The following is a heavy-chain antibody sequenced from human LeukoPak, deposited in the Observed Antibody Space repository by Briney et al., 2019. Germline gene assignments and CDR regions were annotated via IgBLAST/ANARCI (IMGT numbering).Heavy chain of an antibody. CDR3: ARGGYCSGGSCYSGWLDY. D-gene: IGHD2-15*01. J-gene: IGHJ4*02. Sequence: GGSLRLSCAASGFTFSSYAMHWVRQAPGKGLEWVAVISYDGSNKYYADSVKGRFTISRDNSKNTLYLQMNSLRAEGTAVYYCARGGYCSGGSCYSGWLDYWGQGTLVTVSS. V-gene: IGHV3-30-3*01. CDR2: ISYDGSNK. CDR1: GFTFSSYA.